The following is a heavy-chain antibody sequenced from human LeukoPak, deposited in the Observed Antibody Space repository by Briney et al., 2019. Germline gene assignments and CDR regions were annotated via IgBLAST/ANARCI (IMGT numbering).Heavy chain of an antibody. V-gene: IGHV4-59*01. CDR2: IYYSGST. CDR3: ARDEVGASYSLLVY. CDR1: GGSFSGYY. D-gene: IGHD1-26*01. J-gene: IGHJ4*02. Sequence: SETLSLTCAVYGGSFSGYYWSWIRQPPGKGLEWIGYIYYSGSTNYNPSLKSRVTISVDTSKNQFSLKLSSVTAADTAVYYCARDEVGASYSLLVYWGQGTLVTVSS.